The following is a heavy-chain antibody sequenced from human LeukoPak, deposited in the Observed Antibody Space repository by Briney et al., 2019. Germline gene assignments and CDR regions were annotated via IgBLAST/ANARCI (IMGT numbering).Heavy chain of an antibody. D-gene: IGHD6-19*01. V-gene: IGHV4-39*01. CDR1: GGSISGSSYY. J-gene: IGHJ4*02. CDR3: ARQGWLVPDY. CDR2: IYYSGST. Sequence: PSETLSLTCTVSGGSISGSSYYWGWIRQPPGKGLEWIGSIYYSGSTYYNPSLKSRVTISVDTSKNQFSLKLSSVTAADTAVYYCARQGWLVPDYWGQGTLVTVSS.